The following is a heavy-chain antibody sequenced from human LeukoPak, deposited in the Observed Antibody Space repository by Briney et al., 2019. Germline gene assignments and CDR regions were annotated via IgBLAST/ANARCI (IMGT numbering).Heavy chain of an antibody. CDR1: GFTFSSHG. Sequence: PGGSLRLSCAASGFTFSSHGMSWVRQAPGKGLEWVSTISGSGDNTYYADSVKGRFTISRDNTKNTLYLQMNSLRAEDTAVYYCAKDRHAPGRYCSSTTCFPFDSWGQGTLVTVSS. D-gene: IGHD2-2*01. J-gene: IGHJ5*01. CDR3: AKDRHAPGRYCSSTTCFPFDS. CDR2: ISGSGDNT. V-gene: IGHV3-23*01.